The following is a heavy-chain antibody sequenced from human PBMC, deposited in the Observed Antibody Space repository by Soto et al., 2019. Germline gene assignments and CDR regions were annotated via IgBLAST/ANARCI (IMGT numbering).Heavy chain of an antibody. CDR3: ASNYGDVDDFDI. D-gene: IGHD4-17*01. J-gene: IGHJ3*02. Sequence: QVQLQESGPGLVKPSQTLSLTCTVSGGSISSGGYYWSWIRQHPGKGLEWIWYISYSGSTYYNPSLQSRVTISGDTSKNPVSLKRSSVTAEDTAVYYCASNYGDVDDFDIWGQGTMVTVSS. CDR1: GGSISSGGYY. V-gene: IGHV4-31*03. CDR2: ISYSGST.